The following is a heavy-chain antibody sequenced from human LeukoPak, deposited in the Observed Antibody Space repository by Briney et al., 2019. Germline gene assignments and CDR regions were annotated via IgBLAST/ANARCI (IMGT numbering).Heavy chain of an antibody. J-gene: IGHJ4*02. CDR2: MNPDGSEK. D-gene: IGHD1-14*01. Sequence: GGSLRLSCAVAGLSFGSQWMTWFHQAPGEGLEWVATMNPDGSEKYYVDSVRGRFTISRDNAEKSLYLQMNSLRVEDAAVYYCARLNRGAPVSLWGQGTLVTVSS. CDR3: ARLNRGAPVSL. CDR1: GLSFGSQW. V-gene: IGHV3-7*01.